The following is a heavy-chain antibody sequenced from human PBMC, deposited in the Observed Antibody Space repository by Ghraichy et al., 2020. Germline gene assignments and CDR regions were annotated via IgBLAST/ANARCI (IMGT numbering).Heavy chain of an antibody. D-gene: IGHD2-15*01. J-gene: IGHJ5*02. CDR1: GGSISSSSYY. CDR2: IYYSGST. CDR3: ARRGGYCSGGSCYVFWFDP. V-gene: IGHV4-39*01. Sequence: SETLSLTCTVSGGSISSSSYYWGWIRQPPGKGLEWIGSIYYSGSTYYNPSLKSRVTISVDTSKNQFSLKLSSVTVVDTAVYYCARRGGYCSGGSCYVFWFDPWGQGTLVTVSS.